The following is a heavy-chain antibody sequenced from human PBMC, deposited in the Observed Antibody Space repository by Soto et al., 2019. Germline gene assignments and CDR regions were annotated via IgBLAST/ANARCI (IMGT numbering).Heavy chain of an antibody. D-gene: IGHD2-21*01. V-gene: IGHV3-30*18. CDR1: GFTFGTFG. CDR3: AKDLRDFVVGVEAPPNYFFDS. CDR2: ISYHGSRQ. Sequence: QVQLVESGGGVVQPGRSLRLSCAASGFTFGTFGMHWVRQAPGKGLEWVAVISYHGSRQYYTDSVKGRFTISRDNSKNTLYLQMNSLQPDDTAVYYCAKDLRDFVVGVEAPPNYFFDSWGQGTLVTVSS. J-gene: IGHJ4*02.